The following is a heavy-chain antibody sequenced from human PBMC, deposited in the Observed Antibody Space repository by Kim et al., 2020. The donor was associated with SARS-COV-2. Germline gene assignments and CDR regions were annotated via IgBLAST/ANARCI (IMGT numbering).Heavy chain of an antibody. D-gene: IGHD3-22*01. Sequence: YYNPPLKSRVTISVDPSKNQFSLKLSSVTAADTAVYYCARSYDSSGYYYYWGQGTLVTVSS. V-gene: IGHV4-31*02. J-gene: IGHJ4*02. CDR3: ARSYDSSGYYYY.